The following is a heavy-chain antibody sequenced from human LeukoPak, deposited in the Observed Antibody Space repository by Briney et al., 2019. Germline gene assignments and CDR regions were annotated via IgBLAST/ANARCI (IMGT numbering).Heavy chain of an antibody. Sequence: GGSLRLSCAASGFTFSSYSMSWVRQAPGKGLEWVAFIRSDGSNKNYADSVKGRFTISRDSSKNTLYLQMNSLRAEDTAVYYCARGGYLPFDYWGQGTLVTVSS. CDR3: ARGGYLPFDY. D-gene: IGHD1-26*01. CDR2: IRSDGSNK. V-gene: IGHV3-30*02. CDR1: GFTFSSYS. J-gene: IGHJ4*02.